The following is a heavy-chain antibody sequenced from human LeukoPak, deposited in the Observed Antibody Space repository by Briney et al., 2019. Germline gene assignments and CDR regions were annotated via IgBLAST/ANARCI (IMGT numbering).Heavy chain of an antibody. J-gene: IGHJ4*02. Sequence: ASVKVSCKASGGTFSSYAISWVRQAPGQGLEWMGGIIPIFGTANYAQKFQGRVTITADESTSTAYMELSSLRSEDTAVYYCARGGSSWYRDFDYWGQGTLVTVSS. CDR1: GGTFSSYA. V-gene: IGHV1-69*13. CDR2: IIPIFGTA. D-gene: IGHD6-13*01. CDR3: ARGGSSWYRDFDY.